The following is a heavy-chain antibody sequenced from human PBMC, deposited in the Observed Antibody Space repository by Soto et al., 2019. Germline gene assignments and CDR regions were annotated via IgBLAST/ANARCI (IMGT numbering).Heavy chain of an antibody. J-gene: IGHJ6*02. D-gene: IGHD2-15*01. CDR1: GYTFTRYG. CDR2: ISGYNGDT. V-gene: IGHV1-18*01. Sequence: QGQLVQSGGEVKKPGASVKVSCKASGYTFTRYGISWVRQAPGQGLEWMGWISGYNGDTKYAQKFQGRVTMTVDTPTPTAYMELTSLTSDDRAVYYCANNGQTPYYYYGMDVWGQGTTVTVAS. CDR3: ANNGQTPYYYYGMDV.